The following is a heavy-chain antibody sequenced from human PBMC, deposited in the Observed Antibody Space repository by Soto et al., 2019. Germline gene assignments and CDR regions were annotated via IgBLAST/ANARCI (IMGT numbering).Heavy chain of an antibody. D-gene: IGHD3-16*01. Sequence: GGSLRLSCAASGFTISSRDNHAMSWVRQAPGKGLEWVSYISASGDTVYYADSVKGRFTISRDNAKNTLYLEMNSLRAEDSAVYYCADLSVTGGVDVWGQGTTVTVSS. J-gene: IGHJ6*02. CDR3: ADLSVTGGVDV. CDR2: ISASGDTV. CDR1: GFTISSRDNHA. V-gene: IGHV3-23*01.